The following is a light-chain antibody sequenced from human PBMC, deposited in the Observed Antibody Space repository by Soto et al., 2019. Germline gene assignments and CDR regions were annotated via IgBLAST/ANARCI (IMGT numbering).Light chain of an antibody. J-gene: IGLJ1*01. Sequence: QSALTQPPSASGSFGQSVTISCTGTSSDISGYNYVSWYQQHPGIAPILMIYEVSERPSVVSVRFSGSKSGNTASLTVSGLQADDEADYYCSSYSGTNYHYVFGTGTKVTVL. CDR1: SSDISGYNY. CDR2: EVS. V-gene: IGLV2-8*01. CDR3: SSYSGTNYHYV.